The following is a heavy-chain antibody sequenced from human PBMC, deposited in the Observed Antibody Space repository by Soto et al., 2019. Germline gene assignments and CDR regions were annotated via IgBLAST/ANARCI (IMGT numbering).Heavy chain of an antibody. CDR2: IIPILGIA. J-gene: IGHJ5*02. V-gene: IGHV1-69*02. CDR3: ARGGVAQENWFDP. D-gene: IGHD3-16*01. Sequence: QVQLVQSGAEVKKPGSSGKFSCKASGGPFGSNTFSWVRQAPGQGLEWMGRIIPILGIANYAQKFQGRVTITADKSTSTAYMELSSLRSEDTAVYYCARGGVAQENWFDPWGQGTLVTVSS. CDR1: GGPFGSNT.